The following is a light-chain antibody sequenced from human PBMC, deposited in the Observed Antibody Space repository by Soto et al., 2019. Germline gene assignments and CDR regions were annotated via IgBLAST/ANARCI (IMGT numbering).Light chain of an antibody. CDR3: GSWDSSLSAYV. CDR1: SGDIGSYNR. J-gene: IGLJ1*01. CDR2: EVT. Sequence: SALTQPASVSGSPGQSITISCTGISGDIGSYNRVSWYQQHPGKAPKLIIYEVTDRPSGVSNRFSGSKSGTSATLGITGFQTGDEADYYCGSWDSSLSAYVFGTGTKVTV. V-gene: IGLV2-14*01.